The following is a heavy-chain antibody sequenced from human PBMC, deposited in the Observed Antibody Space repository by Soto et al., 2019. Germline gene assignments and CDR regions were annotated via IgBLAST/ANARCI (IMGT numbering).Heavy chain of an antibody. D-gene: IGHD1-26*01. CDR2: ISAYNGNT. Sequence: GASVKVSCKASGYTFTSYGISWVRQAPGQGLEWMGWISAYNGNTNYAQKLQGRVTMTTDTSTSTAYMELRSLRSDDTAVYYCATYPLRVGANAFDIWGQGTMVTVSS. V-gene: IGHV1-18*01. CDR1: GYTFTSYG. J-gene: IGHJ3*02. CDR3: ATYPLRVGANAFDI.